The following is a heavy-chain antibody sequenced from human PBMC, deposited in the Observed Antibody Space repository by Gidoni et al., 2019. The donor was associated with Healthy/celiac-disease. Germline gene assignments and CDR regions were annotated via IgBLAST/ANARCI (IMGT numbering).Heavy chain of an antibody. Sequence: QVQLQQSGPGLVKPSQTLSLTCAISGASVSSNSSAWNWIRQSPSRGLEWLGRTYYRSKWYNDYAVSVKSRITINPDTSKNQFSLQLNSVTPEDTAVYYCARARRRVTTVTGVGPGWFDPWGQGTLVTVSS. J-gene: IGHJ5*02. V-gene: IGHV6-1*01. D-gene: IGHD4-17*01. CDR2: TYYRSKWYN. CDR3: ARARRRVTTVTGVGPGWFDP. CDR1: GASVSSNSSA.